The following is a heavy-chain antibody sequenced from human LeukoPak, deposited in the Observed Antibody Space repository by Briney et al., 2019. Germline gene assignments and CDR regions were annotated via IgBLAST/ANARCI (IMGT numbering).Heavy chain of an antibody. V-gene: IGHV3-9*01. Sequence: TGGSLRLSCAASGFTFDDYAMHWVRQAPGKGLEWVSGISWNSGSIGYADSVKGRFTISRDNAKNTLYLQMNSLRAEDTALYYCARGADDYGDYVGVIDYWGQGTLVTVSS. CDR2: ISWNSGSI. J-gene: IGHJ4*02. D-gene: IGHD4-17*01. CDR3: ARGADDYGDYVGVIDY. CDR1: GFTFDDYA.